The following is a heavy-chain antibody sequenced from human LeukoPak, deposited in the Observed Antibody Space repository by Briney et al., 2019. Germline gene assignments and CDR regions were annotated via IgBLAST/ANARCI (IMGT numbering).Heavy chain of an antibody. J-gene: IGHJ4*02. Sequence: SETLSLTCTVSGGSISSYYWSWIRQPPGKGLEWIGYIYYSGSTNYNPSLKSRVIISVDTSKNQFSLKLSSVTAADTAVYYCAREVTYDYVWGSYPNSWGQGTLVTVSS. CDR2: IYYSGST. CDR3: AREVTYDYVWGSYPNS. V-gene: IGHV4-59*12. D-gene: IGHD3-16*02. CDR1: GGSISSYY.